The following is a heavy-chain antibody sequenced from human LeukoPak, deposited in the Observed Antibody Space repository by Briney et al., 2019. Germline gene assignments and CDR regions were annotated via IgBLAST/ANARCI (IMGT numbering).Heavy chain of an antibody. Sequence: ASVKISCKASGYTFTSYYMHWVRQAPGQGLEWMGIINPSGGSTSYAQKFQGRVTMTRDTSTSTVYMELSSLRSEDTAVYYCARSTVVTAQYDYWGQGTLVTVSS. CDR2: INPSGGST. J-gene: IGHJ4*02. D-gene: IGHD4-23*01. CDR3: ARSTVVTAQYDY. V-gene: IGHV1-46*01. CDR1: GYTFTSYY.